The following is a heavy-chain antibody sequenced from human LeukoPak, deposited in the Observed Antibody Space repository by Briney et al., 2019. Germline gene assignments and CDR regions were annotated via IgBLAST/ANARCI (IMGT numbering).Heavy chain of an antibody. CDR1: GFTFSNYE. CDR3: ARDSGSGTTGNEFDY. D-gene: IGHD1-1*01. V-gene: IGHV3-48*03. CDR2: ISESGSLI. J-gene: IGHJ4*02. Sequence: PGGSLRLSCAASGFTFSNYEMNWVRQAPGKGLEWVAHISESGSLIYYADSVMGRFTISRDNSKNSLFLQMSSLRAEDTAVYYCARDSGSGTTGNEFDYWGQGTLVSVSS.